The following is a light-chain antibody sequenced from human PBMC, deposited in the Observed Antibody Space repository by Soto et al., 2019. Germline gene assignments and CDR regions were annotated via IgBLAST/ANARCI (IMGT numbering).Light chain of an antibody. CDR2: DAS. CDR3: QQFAISTT. V-gene: IGKV1-5*01. CDR1: HNIERW. J-gene: IGKJ1*01. Sequence: GDRVTITCRASHNIERWMAWYQQKPGKAPSLQIFDASTLHSGVPSRFSGSGSGTDFTLTISSLQPDDFATYYCQQFAISTTVGQGTKVDSK.